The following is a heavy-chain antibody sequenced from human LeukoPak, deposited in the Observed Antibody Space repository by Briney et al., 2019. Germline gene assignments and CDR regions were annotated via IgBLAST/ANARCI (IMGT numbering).Heavy chain of an antibody. D-gene: IGHD3-22*01. Sequence: PGGSLRLSCAASGFTFSSYAMSWVRQAPGKGLEWVSGISGSGGITYYADSVKGRFTISRDNYKNTLYLQMNSLRAEDTAVYYCAKASYYYDSNGYYLYYFDYWGQGTLVTVSS. J-gene: IGHJ4*02. CDR3: AKASYYYDSNGYYLYYFDY. CDR2: ISGSGGIT. CDR1: GFTFSSYA. V-gene: IGHV3-23*01.